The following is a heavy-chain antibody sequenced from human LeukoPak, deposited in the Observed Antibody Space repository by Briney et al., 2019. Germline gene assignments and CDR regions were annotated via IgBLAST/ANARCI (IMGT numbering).Heavy chain of an antibody. CDR1: GFTVSSNY. CDR2: IYSGGST. CDR3: ARDGGRQLGGGTAFDI. J-gene: IGHJ3*02. D-gene: IGHD6-6*01. V-gene: IGHV3-53*01. Sequence: PGGSLRLSCAASGFTVSSNYMSWVRQAPGKGLEWVSVIYSGGSTYYADSVKGRFTISRDNSKNTLYLQMNSLRAEDTAVYYCARDGGRQLGGGTAFDIWGQGTMVTVSS.